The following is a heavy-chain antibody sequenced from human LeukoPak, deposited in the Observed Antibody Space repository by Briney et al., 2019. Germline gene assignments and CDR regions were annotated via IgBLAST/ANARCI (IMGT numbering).Heavy chain of an antibody. V-gene: IGHV3-21*01. CDR1: GFTFNNYC. CDR3: ARSSSSGAEAFDM. Sequence: PGGSLRLSCAASGFTFNNYCMNWVRQAPGKGLEWVSSMRTTSRYIYYAESVKGRFTISRDNAKNSLYLQMNSLRDEDTAVYYCARSSSSGAEAFDMWGHGTMVIVSS. D-gene: IGHD6-25*01. J-gene: IGHJ3*02. CDR2: MRTTSRYI.